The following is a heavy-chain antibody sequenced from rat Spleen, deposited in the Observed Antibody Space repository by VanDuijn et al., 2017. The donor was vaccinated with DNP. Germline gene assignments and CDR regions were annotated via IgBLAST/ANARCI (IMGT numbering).Heavy chain of an antibody. V-gene: IGHV5S11*01. CDR2: VSPGGGNI. CDR1: GFTFSNYY. J-gene: IGHJ2*01. CDR3: ARAGGYSPWYFDY. D-gene: IGHD1-11*01. Sequence: EVQLVESGGGLVQPGRSMKLSCAASGFTFSNYYMAWVRQAPTKGLEWVAAVSPGGGNIYYRDSVKGRFTISRDNAKSTLYLQMDSRRSEETATYYCARAGGYSPWYFDYWGQGVMVTVSS.